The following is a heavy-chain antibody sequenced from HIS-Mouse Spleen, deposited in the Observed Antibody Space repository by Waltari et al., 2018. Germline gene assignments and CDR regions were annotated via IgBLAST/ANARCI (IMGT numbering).Heavy chain of an antibody. V-gene: IGHV3-30*04. J-gene: IGHJ3*02. CDR1: GFRCIRYS. D-gene: IGHD1-26*01. CDR2: ISYDGSNK. CDR3: ASISVGGTDAFDI. Sequence: QVQLVESGGGVVQPGRSLRLSCAAAGFRCIRYSLHWLRLAPGKGLEWVAVISYDGSNKYYADSVKGRFTISRDNSKNTLYLQMNSLRAEDTAVYYCASISVGGTDAFDIWGQGTMVTVSS.